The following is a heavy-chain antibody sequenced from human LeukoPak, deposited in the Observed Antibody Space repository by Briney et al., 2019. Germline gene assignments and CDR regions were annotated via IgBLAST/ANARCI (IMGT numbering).Heavy chain of an antibody. CDR3: AREVYYYGSGSPQPFDY. V-gene: IGHV3-30-3*01. Sequence: PGGSLRLSCAASGFTFSSYAMHWVRQAPGKGLEWVAVISYDGSNKYYADSVTGRFTISRDNAKNSLYLQMNSLRAEDTAVYYCAREVYYYGSGSPQPFDYWGQGTLVTVSS. D-gene: IGHD3-10*01. CDR2: ISYDGSNK. CDR1: GFTFSSYA. J-gene: IGHJ4*02.